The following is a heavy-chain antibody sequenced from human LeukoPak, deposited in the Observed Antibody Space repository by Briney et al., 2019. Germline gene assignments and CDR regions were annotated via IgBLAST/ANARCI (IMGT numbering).Heavy chain of an antibody. V-gene: IGHV3-30*18. J-gene: IGHJ4*02. CDR3: AKLTGSSFPLDY. Sequence: GVSLRLSCAASGFTFSSYGMHWVRQAPGKGLEWVAVISYDGSNKYYADSVKGRFTISRDNSKNTLYLQMNSLRAEDTAVYYCAKLTGSSFPLDYWGQGTLVTVSS. CDR2: ISYDGSNK. CDR1: GFTFSSYG. D-gene: IGHD6-19*01.